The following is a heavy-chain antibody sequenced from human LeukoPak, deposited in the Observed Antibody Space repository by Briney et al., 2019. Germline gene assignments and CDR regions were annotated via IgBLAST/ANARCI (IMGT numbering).Heavy chain of an antibody. CDR3: ARDRRGDIVLMVYAILGSSWFDP. CDR1: GYTFTSYY. V-gene: IGHV1-46*01. Sequence: ASVKVSCKASGYTFTSYYMHWVRQAPGQGLEWMGIINPSGGSTSYAQKFQGRVTMTRDMSTSTVYMELSSLRSEDTAVYYCARDRRGDIVLMVYAILGSSWFDPWGQGTQVTVSS. D-gene: IGHD2-8*01. J-gene: IGHJ5*02. CDR2: INPSGGST.